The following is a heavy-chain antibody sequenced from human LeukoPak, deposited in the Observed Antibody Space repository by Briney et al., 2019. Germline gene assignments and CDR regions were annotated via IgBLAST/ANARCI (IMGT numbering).Heavy chain of an antibody. Sequence: AASVKVSCKASGYTFTSYGISWVRQAPGQGLEWMGWISAYNGNTKYAQKLQGRVTMTTDTSTSTAYMELRSLRSDDTAVYYCARAYYDSCCYHHYFDYWGQGTLVTVSS. J-gene: IGHJ4*02. CDR2: ISAYNGNT. CDR3: ARAYYDSCCYHHYFDY. V-gene: IGHV1-18*01. D-gene: IGHD3-22*01. CDR1: GYTFTSYG.